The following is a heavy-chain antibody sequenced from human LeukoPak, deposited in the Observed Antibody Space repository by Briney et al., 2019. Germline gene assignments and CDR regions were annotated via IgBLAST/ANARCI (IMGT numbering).Heavy chain of an antibody. J-gene: IGHJ6*02. Sequence: ASVKVSCKASGYTFTSYDINWVRQATGQGLEWMGWMNPNSGNTGYAQKLQGRVTMTTDTSTSTAYMELRSLRSDDTAVYYCARDGWFGPMDVWGQGTTVTVSS. CDR2: MNPNSGNT. CDR3: ARDGWFGPMDV. D-gene: IGHD3-10*01. V-gene: IGHV1-8*01. CDR1: GYTFTSYD.